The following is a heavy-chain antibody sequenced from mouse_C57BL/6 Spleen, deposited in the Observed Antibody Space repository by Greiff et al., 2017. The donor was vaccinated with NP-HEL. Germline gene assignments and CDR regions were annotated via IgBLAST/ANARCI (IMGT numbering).Heavy chain of an antibody. CDR1: GYSITSGYY. CDR2: ISYDGSN. Sequence: EVQLQESGPGLVKPSQSLSLTCSVTGYSITSGYYWNWIRQFPGNKLEWMGYISYDGSNNYNPSLKNRISITRDTSKNQFFLKLNSVTTEDTATYYCAREGPYYSIYYAMDYWGQGTSVTVSS. V-gene: IGHV3-6*01. J-gene: IGHJ4*01. CDR3: AREGPYYSIYYAMDY. D-gene: IGHD2-5*01.